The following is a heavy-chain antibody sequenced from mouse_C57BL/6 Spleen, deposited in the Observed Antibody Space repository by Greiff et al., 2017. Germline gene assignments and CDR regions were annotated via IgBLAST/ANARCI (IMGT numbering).Heavy chain of an antibody. CDR2: ISSGSSTI. Sequence: EVKVEESGGGLVKPGGSLKLSCAASGFTFSDYGMHWVRQAPEKGLEWFAYISSGSSTIYYADTVKGRFTISRDNAKSTLFLQMTSLRSEDTAMYYFARRYSYSYYYAMDYWGQGTSVTVSS. V-gene: IGHV5-17*01. J-gene: IGHJ4*01. CDR1: GFTFSDYG. D-gene: IGHD2-12*01. CDR3: ARRYSYSYYYAMDY.